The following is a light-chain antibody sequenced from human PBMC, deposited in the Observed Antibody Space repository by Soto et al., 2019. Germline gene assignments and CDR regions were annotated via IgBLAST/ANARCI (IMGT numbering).Light chain of an antibody. V-gene: IGKV1-8*01. CDR2: AAS. J-gene: IGKJ2*01. CDR3: QQNYSYPYT. Sequence: AIRMTQSPSSYSASTGDRVTITCRASQGISNYLAWYQQKPGKAPNLLIYAASTLQSGVPSRFSGSGSGTDFTLTIRSLQSEDFATYYCQQNYSYPYTFGQGTKLDIK. CDR1: QGISNY.